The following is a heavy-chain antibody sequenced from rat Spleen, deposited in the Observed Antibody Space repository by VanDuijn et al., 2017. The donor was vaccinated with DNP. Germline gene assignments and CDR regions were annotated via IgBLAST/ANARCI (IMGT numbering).Heavy chain of an antibody. CDR1: GLTFSDYA. CDR2: ISSTGDNT. D-gene: IGHD1-2*01. V-gene: IGHV5S23*01. CDR3: ARSDSYGFPY. Sequence: EVQLVESDGGLVQPGRSLKLSCAASGLTFSDYAMAWIRQAPGKGLEWVASISSTGDNTYYSDSVKGRFSLSRDNAKSSLYLQMNSLKSEDTATYYCARSDSYGFPYWGQGTLVTVSS. J-gene: IGHJ3*01.